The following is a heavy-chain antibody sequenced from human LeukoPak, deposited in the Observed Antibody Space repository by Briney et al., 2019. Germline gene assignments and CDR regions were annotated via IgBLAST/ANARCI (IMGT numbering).Heavy chain of an antibody. CDR1: GGTFSSYA. J-gene: IGHJ5*02. V-gene: IGHV1-69*01. Sequence: SVKVSCKASGGTFSSYAISWVRQAPGQGLEWMGGIIPIFGTANYAQKFQGRVTITADESTSTAYMELSSLRSEDTAVYYCARVYGSGSYTNWFDPWAREPWSPSPQ. CDR2: IIPIFGTA. D-gene: IGHD3-10*01. CDR3: ARVYGSGSYTNWFDP.